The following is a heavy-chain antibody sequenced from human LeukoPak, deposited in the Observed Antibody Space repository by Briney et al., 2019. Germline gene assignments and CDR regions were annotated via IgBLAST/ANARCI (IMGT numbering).Heavy chain of an antibody. CDR1: GGSFSGYY. CDR3: ARVPGDPKRKYYYYYMDV. Sequence: SETLSLTCAVYGGSFSGYYWSWIRQPPGKGLEWIGEINHSGSTNYNPSLRSRVTISVDTSKNQFSLKLSSVTAADTAVYYCARVPGDPKRKYYYYYMDVWGKGTTVTVSS. J-gene: IGHJ6*03. CDR2: INHSGST. V-gene: IGHV4-34*01. D-gene: IGHD4-17*01.